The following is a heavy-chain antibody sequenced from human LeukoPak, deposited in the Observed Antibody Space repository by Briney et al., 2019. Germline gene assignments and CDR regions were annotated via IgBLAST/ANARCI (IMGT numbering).Heavy chain of an antibody. CDR2: IYYRGNT. Sequence: PSETLSLTCFVSGSSISSYYWSWIRQPPGKGLEWIGYIYYRGNTNYNPSLKSRVTISLHTSKNQFSLRLSSVTAADTAVYHCARGIYDRSGFSYYYYHMDVWGKGTTVTV. CDR3: ARGIYDRSGFSYYYYHMDV. D-gene: IGHD3-22*01. V-gene: IGHV4-59*01. CDR1: GSSISSYY. J-gene: IGHJ6*03.